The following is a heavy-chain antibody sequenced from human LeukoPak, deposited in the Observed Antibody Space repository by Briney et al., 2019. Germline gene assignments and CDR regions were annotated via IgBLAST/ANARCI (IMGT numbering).Heavy chain of an antibody. J-gene: IGHJ4*02. CDR1: GYTFTSYG. Sequence: ASVKVSCKASGYTFTSYGISWVRQAPGQGLEWMGWISAYNGNTNYAQKLQGRVTMTTDTSTSTAYMELRSLRSDDTAVYYCARGGNYDFWSGYYPTEYYFDYWGQGTLVTVSS. D-gene: IGHD3-3*01. CDR2: ISAYNGNT. V-gene: IGHV1-18*01. CDR3: ARGGNYDFWSGYYPTEYYFDY.